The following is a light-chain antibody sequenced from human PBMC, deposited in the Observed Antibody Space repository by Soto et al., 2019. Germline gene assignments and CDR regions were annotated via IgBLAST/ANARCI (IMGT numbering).Light chain of an antibody. CDR1: SSDVGGYNY. Sequence: QYALTQPPSASGSPGQSVTISCTGTSSDVGGYNYVSWYQQHPGKSPKLIIYEVSKRPSGVPDRFSGSKSGNTASLTVSGLQAEDEADYYCSSYAGSSNFVVFGGGTKLTVL. CDR3: SSYAGSSNFVV. V-gene: IGLV2-8*01. CDR2: EVS. J-gene: IGLJ2*01.